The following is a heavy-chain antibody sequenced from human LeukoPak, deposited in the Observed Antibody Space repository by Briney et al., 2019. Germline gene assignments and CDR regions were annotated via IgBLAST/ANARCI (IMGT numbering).Heavy chain of an antibody. CDR2: ITGSGSDT. D-gene: IGHD4-17*01. CDR1: GFTFSSYT. Sequence: GGSLRLSCAASGFTFSSYTMNWVRQAPGEGLEWVSSITGSGSDTYYADLVKGRFTISRDNAKNSLYLQMNSLRADDTAVYYCARDVYGDYANDYWGQGTLVTVSS. CDR3: ARDVYGDYANDY. V-gene: IGHV3-21*01. J-gene: IGHJ4*02.